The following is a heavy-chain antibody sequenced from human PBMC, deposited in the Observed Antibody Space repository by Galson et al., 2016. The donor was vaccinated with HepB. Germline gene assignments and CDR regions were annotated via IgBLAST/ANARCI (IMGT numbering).Heavy chain of an antibody. V-gene: IGHV1-3*01. CDR2: ITASNGHT. J-gene: IGHJ4*02. Sequence: SVKVSCKASGYSFTNYPMHWVRQAPGERLEWMGWITASNGHTRYSQRFQGRVTITCDTFATTAYMELTSLTSEDTAIYYCARDAVGVTDYWDQGTLVSVSS. CDR1: GYSFTNYP. CDR3: ARDAVGVTDY. D-gene: IGHD1-26*01.